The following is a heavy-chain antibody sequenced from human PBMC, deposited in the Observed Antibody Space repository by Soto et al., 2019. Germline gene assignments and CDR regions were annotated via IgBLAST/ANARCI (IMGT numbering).Heavy chain of an antibody. CDR3: ARTRPGSSWYAINYYCMDV. CDR1: GYTFTSYD. Sequence: QVQLVQSGAEVKKPGASVKVSCKASGYTFTSYDINWVRQATGQGLEWMGWMNPNSGNTGYAQKFQGRVTMTRNTSISTAYMELSSLRSEDTAVYYCARTRPGSSWYAINYYCMDVWGQGTTVTVSS. CDR2: MNPNSGNT. D-gene: IGHD6-13*01. J-gene: IGHJ6*02. V-gene: IGHV1-8*01.